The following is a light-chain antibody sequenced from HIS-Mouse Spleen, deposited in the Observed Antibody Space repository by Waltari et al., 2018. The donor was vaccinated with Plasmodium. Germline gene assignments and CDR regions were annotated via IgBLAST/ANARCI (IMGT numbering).Light chain of an antibody. CDR1: KLGDKY. Sequence: SYELTQPPSVSVSPGQTASITCSGDKLGDKYACWYQQKPGQSPVLVIYQDRQRPSGIPERFSGSNSGNTATLTISGTQAMDEADYYCQAWDSSVVFGGGTKLTVL. CDR2: QDR. V-gene: IGLV3-1*01. CDR3: QAWDSSVV. J-gene: IGLJ2*01.